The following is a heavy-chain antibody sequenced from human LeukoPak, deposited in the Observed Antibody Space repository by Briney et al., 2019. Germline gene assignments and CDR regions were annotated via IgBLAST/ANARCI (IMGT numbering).Heavy chain of an antibody. V-gene: IGHV1-2*02. CDR2: INPNSGGT. CDR1: GYTSTGYY. D-gene: IGHD3-3*01. J-gene: IGHJ4*02. CDR3: ARDLRFSYFPEY. Sequence: ASVKVSCKASGYTSTGYYMHWVRQAPGQGLEWMGWINPNSGGTNYAQKLQGRVTMTTDTSTSTAYMELRSLRSDDTAVYYCARDLRFSYFPEYWGQGTLVTVSS.